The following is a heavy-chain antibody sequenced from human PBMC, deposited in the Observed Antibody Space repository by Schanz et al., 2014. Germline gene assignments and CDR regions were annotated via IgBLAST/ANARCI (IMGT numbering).Heavy chain of an antibody. Sequence: EVQLVESGGGLIQPGGYLRLSCAVSGFTVNTNYMSWVRQAPGKGLEWISSMYINSGSTQYADSVKGRFIISRDSSKNTLFLQLNSLRAADKTVYYCVRDAYLQIRGTVLDSWGPGNLVTVSS. J-gene: IGHJ4*02. CDR1: GFTVNTNY. CDR3: VRDAYLQIRGTVLDS. V-gene: IGHV3-53*01. D-gene: IGHD1-1*01. CDR2: MYINSGST.